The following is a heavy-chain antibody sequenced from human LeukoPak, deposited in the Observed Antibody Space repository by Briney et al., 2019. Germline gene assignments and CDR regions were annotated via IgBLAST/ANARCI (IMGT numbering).Heavy chain of an antibody. CDR2: ISGSGNST. D-gene: IGHD2-2*01. V-gene: IGHV3-23*01. J-gene: IGHJ3*01. CDR1: GFTFSSYA. CDR3: AKGPRCSSTSCYSMGAFDL. Sequence: PGGSLRLSCAASGFTFSSYAMTWVRQAPGKGLERVPAISGSGNSTYYADSVNGRFTISRDNSKNTLYLQMNSLRGEDTAVYYCAKGPRCSSTSCYSMGAFDLWGQGTMVTVSS.